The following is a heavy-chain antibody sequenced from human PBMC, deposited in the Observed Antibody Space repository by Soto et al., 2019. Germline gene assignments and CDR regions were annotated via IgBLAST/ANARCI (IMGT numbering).Heavy chain of an antibody. V-gene: IGHV6-1*01. D-gene: IGHD4-17*01. CDR3: ARVEYTEPADYHGMDV. J-gene: IGHJ6*04. Sequence: SQTLSLTCVISGDIVSSNSAGWNWIRQSPSRGLEWLGRTFYRSKWYNDYAVSLKGRISINADTSKNQFSLQFNSVTPEDTAVYYCARVEYTEPADYHGMDVWGKGTMVTVSS. CDR2: TFYRSKWYN. CDR1: GDIVSSNSAG.